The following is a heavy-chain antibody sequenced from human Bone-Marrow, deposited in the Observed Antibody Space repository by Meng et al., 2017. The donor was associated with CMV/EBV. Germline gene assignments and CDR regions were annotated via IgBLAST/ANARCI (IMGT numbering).Heavy chain of an antibody. CDR1: GFRFDDYG. CDR3: AKDLLLFGGPNAYFDQ. D-gene: IGHD3-16*01. J-gene: IGHJ4*02. Sequence: GESLKISCAASGFRFDDYGMHWVRQTPGKGLEWVAFIRHDGTNKFYGASVKGRFTISRDNSKSTVYLQMNSLRPEETALYYCAKDLLLFGGPNAYFDQWGQGTLVPVSS. CDR2: IRHDGTNK. V-gene: IGHV3-30*02.